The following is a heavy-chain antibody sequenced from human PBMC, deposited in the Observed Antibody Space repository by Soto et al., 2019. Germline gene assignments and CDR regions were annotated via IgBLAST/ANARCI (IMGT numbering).Heavy chain of an antibody. CDR2: TYYRSKWYY. CDR3: ARGEQYSGRIFDY. CDR1: GDSVSSNSAG. Sequence: SQTLSLTCAITGDSVSSNSAGWSWVKQSPSRGLEWLGRTYYRSKWYYEYAVSVRGRITINPDTSKNQYSLQLNSVTPEDTAVYFCARGEQYSGRIFDYWGQGTLVTVSS. D-gene: IGHD1-26*01. V-gene: IGHV6-1*01. J-gene: IGHJ4*01.